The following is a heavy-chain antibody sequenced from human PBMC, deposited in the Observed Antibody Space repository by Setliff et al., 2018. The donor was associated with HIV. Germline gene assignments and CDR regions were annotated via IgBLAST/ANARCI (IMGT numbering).Heavy chain of an antibody. J-gene: IGHJ5*02. CDR1: GYTFTGYY. CDR2: IIPILGIA. D-gene: IGHD2-2*01. Sequence: GASVKVSCKASGYTFTGYYMHWVRQAPGQGLEWMGWIIPILGIANYAQKFQGRVTITADKSTSTAYMELSSLRSEDTAVYYCARDFGGYCSSMSCPGLFDPWGQGTLVTVSS. CDR3: ARDFGGYCSSMSCPGLFDP. V-gene: IGHV1-69*10.